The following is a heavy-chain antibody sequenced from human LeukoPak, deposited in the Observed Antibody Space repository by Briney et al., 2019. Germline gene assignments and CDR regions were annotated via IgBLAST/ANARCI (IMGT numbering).Heavy chain of an antibody. CDR3: ARDYDFWSGYLDC. J-gene: IGHJ4*02. V-gene: IGHV3-7*05. CDR2: IKQDGGEK. Sequence: SGGSPRLSCAVSGFSFNNYWMSWVRQAPGKGLEWVADIKQDGGEKYYVDSVKGRFSVSRDNAKNSLYLQMNSLRAEDTAVYYCARDYDFWSGYLDCWGQGTLVTVSS. D-gene: IGHD3-3*01. CDR1: GFSFNNYW.